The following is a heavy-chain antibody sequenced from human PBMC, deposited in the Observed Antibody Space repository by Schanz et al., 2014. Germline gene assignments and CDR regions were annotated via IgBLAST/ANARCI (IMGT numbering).Heavy chain of an antibody. D-gene: IGHD6-19*01. V-gene: IGHV3-53*01. CDR1: GFTVSSNY. J-gene: IGHJ3*02. Sequence: EVQLVESGGGLIQLGGSLRLSCAASGFTVSSNYMSWVRQAPGKGLEWVAVIYSGGSTFYTDSVKGRFTISRDNSKNTLYLQMNSLIAEDTAVYYCAKCIGWYGRCAFDIWGQGTMVTVSS. CDR2: IYSGGST. CDR3: AKCIGWYGRCAFDI.